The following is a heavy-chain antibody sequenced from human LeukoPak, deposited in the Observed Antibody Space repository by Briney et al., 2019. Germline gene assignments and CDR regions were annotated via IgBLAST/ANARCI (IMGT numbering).Heavy chain of an antibody. V-gene: IGHV4-39*01. CDR1: GGSISSSSYY. CDR2: IYYSGTT. CDR3: ASQFGTTGRAAFDI. D-gene: IGHD1-1*01. Sequence: PSESLSLTCTVSGGSISSSSYYWGWIRQPPGKGLEWIGSIYYSGTTYYNPSLKSRVTISVDTSKNQFSPKLSSVTAADTAVYYCASQFGTTGRAAFDIWGQGTMVTVSS. J-gene: IGHJ3*02.